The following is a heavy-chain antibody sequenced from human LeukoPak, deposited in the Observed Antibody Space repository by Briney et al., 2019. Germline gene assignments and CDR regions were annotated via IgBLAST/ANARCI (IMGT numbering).Heavy chain of an antibody. CDR1: GFTFGSYV. J-gene: IGHJ3*02. CDR3: TTDYNSRNHLDAFDI. V-gene: IGHV3-49*04. D-gene: IGHD1-14*01. CDR2: IRVKAYGGTT. Sequence: GGSLRLSCAASGFTFGSYVMSWVRQAPGKGLEWVGFIRVKAYGGTTEYAASVKGRFTISRDDSKSIAYLQMNSLKTEDTAVYYCTTDYNSRNHLDAFDIWGRGTLVTVSS.